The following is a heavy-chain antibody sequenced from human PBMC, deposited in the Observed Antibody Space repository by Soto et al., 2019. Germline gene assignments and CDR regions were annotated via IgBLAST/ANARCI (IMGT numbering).Heavy chain of an antibody. J-gene: IGHJ4*02. V-gene: IGHV4-31*03. D-gene: IGHD3-10*01. CDR1: GGSISSGGYY. Sequence: PSETLSLTCTVSGGSISSGGYYWSWIRQHPGKGLEWIGYIYYSGSTYYNPSLKSRVTISVDTSKNQFSLKLSSVTAADTAVYYCARDYYGSGSLLFDYWGQGILVTVSS. CDR3: ARDYYGSGSLLFDY. CDR2: IYYSGST.